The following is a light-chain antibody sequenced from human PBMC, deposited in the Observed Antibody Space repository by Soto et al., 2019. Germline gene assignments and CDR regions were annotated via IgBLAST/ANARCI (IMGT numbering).Light chain of an antibody. V-gene: IGKV3-20*01. Sequence: EIVLTQSPGTLSLSPGERATLSCRASQTVGSSFLAWFQHKPGQAPRLLIYGASTRATGIPDRFSGSGSGTDFTLTISRLEPEDFAMYYCLHHGSSLWTFGQGTKVDI. J-gene: IGKJ1*01. CDR3: LHHGSSLWT. CDR2: GAS. CDR1: QTVGSSF.